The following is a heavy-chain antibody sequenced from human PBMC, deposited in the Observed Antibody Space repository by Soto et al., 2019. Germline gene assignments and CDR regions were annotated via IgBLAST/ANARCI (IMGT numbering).Heavy chain of an antibody. J-gene: IGHJ4*02. D-gene: IGHD1-26*01. Sequence: QVQLVQSGAEVKKPGASVKVSCKASGYTFTSYGSSWVRQAPGQGLEWLGWISAYNGNTNYARNLQGRVTVTADTSTTTAYMELRSLRSDDTAVYYSARYRGIVIVGGTIPDYWGQGTLVTVSS. CDR2: ISAYNGNT. CDR1: GYTFTSYG. CDR3: ARYRGIVIVGGTIPDY. V-gene: IGHV1-18*01.